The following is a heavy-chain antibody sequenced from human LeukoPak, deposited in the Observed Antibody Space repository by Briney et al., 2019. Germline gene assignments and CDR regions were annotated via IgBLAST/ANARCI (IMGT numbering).Heavy chain of an antibody. J-gene: IGHJ2*01. Sequence: PSETLSLSCAVYGGSFSGYYWSWIRQPPGKGLEWVGESNRSGSTNYNPSLKSRVTISVDTSKNQFSLKLSSVTAAYTAVYYCARRRVVVVAATVPSLKRYWYFDLWGRGTLVTVSS. CDR2: SNRSGST. CDR3: ARRRVVVVAATVPSLKRYWYFDL. D-gene: IGHD2-15*01. CDR1: GGSFSGYY. V-gene: IGHV4-34*01.